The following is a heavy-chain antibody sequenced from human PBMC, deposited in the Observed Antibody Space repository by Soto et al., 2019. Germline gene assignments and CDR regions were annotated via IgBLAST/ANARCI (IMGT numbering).Heavy chain of an antibody. Sequence: QVQLQESGPGLVKPSQTLSLTCTVSGGSISSGDYYWSWIRQPPGKGLEWIGFIYYSGSTYYNPSLKSRVTISVDTSNNQSSLKLSSVTAADTAVYYCASLYALYSSSCAFDYWGQGTLVTVSS. CDR3: ASLYALYSSSCAFDY. CDR2: IYYSGST. J-gene: IGHJ4*02. D-gene: IGHD6-13*01. V-gene: IGHV4-30-4*01. CDR1: GGSISSGDYY.